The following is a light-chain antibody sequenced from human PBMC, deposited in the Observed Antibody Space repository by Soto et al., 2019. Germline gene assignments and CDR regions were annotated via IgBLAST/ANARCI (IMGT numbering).Light chain of an antibody. Sequence: EIVLTQSPGTLSLSPGERATLSCRASQSVTSSYLAWYQQKPGQAPGLLIYGASSRATGIPDRFSGSESGTDFTLTISRLEPEDFAVYYCQQYGTSPWTFGQGTKVEMK. V-gene: IGKV3-20*01. CDR1: QSVTSSY. CDR3: QQYGTSPWT. J-gene: IGKJ1*01. CDR2: GAS.